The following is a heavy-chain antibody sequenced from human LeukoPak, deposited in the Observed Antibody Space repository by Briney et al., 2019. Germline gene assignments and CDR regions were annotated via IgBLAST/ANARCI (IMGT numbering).Heavy chain of an antibody. CDR2: IYPGDSDV. D-gene: IGHD2-15*01. CDR3: ARLYRYCSGGDCYPYYFDN. Sequence: GESLKISCEGSGYSFTIYWIGWVRQMPGKGLDWMGIIYPGDSDVRYNPSFQGQVTISADKSINTAYLQWSSLKASDTAMYYRARLYRYCSGGDCYPYYFDNWGQGTLVTVSS. CDR1: GYSFTIYW. V-gene: IGHV5-51*01. J-gene: IGHJ4*02.